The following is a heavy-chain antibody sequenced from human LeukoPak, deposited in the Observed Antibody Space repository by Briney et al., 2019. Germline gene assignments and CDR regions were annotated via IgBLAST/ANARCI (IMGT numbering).Heavy chain of an antibody. CDR1: GFTFSTYN. D-gene: IGHD1-26*01. CDR2: ISGSSSYI. Sequence: GGSLRLSCAASGFTFSTYNMNWVRQAPGKGLEWVSSISGSSSYIYYADSVKGRFSISRDNAKNSLYLQMNSLRAEDTAVYYCARDLLGWELHYFDYWGQGTLVTVSA. V-gene: IGHV3-21*01. CDR3: ARDLLGWELHYFDY. J-gene: IGHJ4*02.